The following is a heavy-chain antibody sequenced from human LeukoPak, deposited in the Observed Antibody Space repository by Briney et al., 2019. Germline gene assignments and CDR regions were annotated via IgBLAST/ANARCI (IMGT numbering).Heavy chain of an antibody. CDR2: ITGSGTST. CDR3: AKDFDDILTGYYAGVLDY. D-gene: IGHD3-9*01. Sequence: GGSLRLSCAASGFTFSSYEMNWVRQAPGKGLEWVSTITGSGTSTYYADSVRGRLTISRDNSKNTLYLQMNTLRAEDTAVYYCAKDFDDILTGYYAGVLDYWGQGTLVTVSS. V-gene: IGHV3-23*01. CDR1: GFTFSSYE. J-gene: IGHJ4*02.